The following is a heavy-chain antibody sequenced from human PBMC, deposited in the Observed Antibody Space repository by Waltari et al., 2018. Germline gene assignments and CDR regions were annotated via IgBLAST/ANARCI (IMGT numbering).Heavy chain of an antibody. V-gene: IGHV3-23*04. CDR3: AKEGAWELLGWDDY. CDR2: ISGRGGST. J-gene: IGHJ4*02. D-gene: IGHD1-26*01. Sequence: EVQLVESGGGLVQPGGSLRLSCAASGFTFSSYAMSWVRQAPGKGLEWVSAISGRGGSTYYADSGKGRFTIPSANSKHTLYLQMNSLRAEDTAVYYCAKEGAWELLGWDDYWGQGTLVTVSS. CDR1: GFTFSSYA.